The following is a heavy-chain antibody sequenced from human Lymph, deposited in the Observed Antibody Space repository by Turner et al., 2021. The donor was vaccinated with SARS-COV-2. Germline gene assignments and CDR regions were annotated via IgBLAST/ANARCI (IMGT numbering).Heavy chain of an antibody. J-gene: IGHJ6*02. CDR3: ARDTGGQVDV. D-gene: IGHD2-8*02. Sequence: QVQLVESGGGVVQHGRSLRLSCAASGFTFSSYAMHWVRQAPGKWLEWVAVISYDGSNKYYADSVKGRFTISRDNSKNTLYLQMNSLRAEDTAVYYCARDTGGQVDVWGQGTTVTVSS. CDR2: ISYDGSNK. V-gene: IGHV3-30-3*01. CDR1: GFTFSSYA.